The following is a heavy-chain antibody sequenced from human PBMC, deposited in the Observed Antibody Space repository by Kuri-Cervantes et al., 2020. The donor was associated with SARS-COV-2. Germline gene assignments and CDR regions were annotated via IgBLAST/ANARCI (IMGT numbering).Heavy chain of an antibody. CDR1: GGSISSYY. Sequence: SETLSLTCTVSGGSISSYYWSWIRQPPGKGLEWIGYIYYSGSTNYNPSLKSRVTISVDTSKNRFSLKLSSVTAADTAVYYCARGGIAARPGWFDPWGQGTLVTVSS. J-gene: IGHJ5*02. V-gene: IGHV4-59*12. D-gene: IGHD6-6*01. CDR3: ARGGIAARPGWFDP. CDR2: IYYSGST.